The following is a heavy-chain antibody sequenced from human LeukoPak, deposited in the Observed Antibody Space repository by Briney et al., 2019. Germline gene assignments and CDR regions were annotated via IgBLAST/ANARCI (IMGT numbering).Heavy chain of an antibody. Sequence: GASVKVSSKASGYTFTGYYMHGVRQAPGQGLEWMGWINPNSGGTNYAQKFQGRVTMTRDTSISTAYMELSRLRSDDTAVYYCAGRRYCSSTSCYRDYYYMDVWGKGTTVTVFS. CDR1: GYTFTGYY. CDR3: AGRRYCSSTSCYRDYYYMDV. D-gene: IGHD2-2*01. CDR2: INPNSGGT. V-gene: IGHV1-2*02. J-gene: IGHJ6*03.